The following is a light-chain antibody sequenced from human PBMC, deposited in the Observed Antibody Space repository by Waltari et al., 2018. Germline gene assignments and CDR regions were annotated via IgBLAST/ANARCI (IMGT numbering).Light chain of an antibody. CDR3: QQYNNWPSLT. CDR2: GAS. V-gene: IGKV3-15*01. J-gene: IGKJ4*01. CDR1: KSVSSN. Sequence: EIVMTQSPATLSVSPGERATLSCRASKSVSSNLAWYQQKPGKAPRLPIYGASTRATGIPARFSGSGSGTEFTLTISSMQSEDFAVYYCQQYNNWPSLTFGGGTKVEIK.